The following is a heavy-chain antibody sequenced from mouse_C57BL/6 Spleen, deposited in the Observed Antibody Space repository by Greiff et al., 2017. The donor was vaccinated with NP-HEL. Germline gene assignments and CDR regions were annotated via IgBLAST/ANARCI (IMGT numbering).Heavy chain of an antibody. CDR1: GYAFSSSW. J-gene: IGHJ3*01. D-gene: IGHD3-2*02. CDR3: ERQLRRDAY. Sequence: VQLQQSGPELVKPGASVKISCKASGYAFSSSWMNWVKQRPGKGLEWIGRIYPGDGDTNYNGKFKGKATLTADKSSSTAYMQLSSRTSEDSAVYFCERQLRRDAYWGQGTLVTVSA. V-gene: IGHV1-82*01. CDR2: IYPGDGDT.